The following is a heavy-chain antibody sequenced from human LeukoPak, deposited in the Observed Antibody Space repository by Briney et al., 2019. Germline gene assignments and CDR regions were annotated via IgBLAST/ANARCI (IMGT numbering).Heavy chain of an antibody. Sequence: GESLKISCKIYGYRLTNNWIGWVRQVPGKGLEWMELIYPGDSDTRYSPSFQGQVTFSVDASISTAYLQLSGLRASDTAIYYCVRFGLTSSLDYWGQGTLVTVSS. V-gene: IGHV5-51*01. D-gene: IGHD6-13*01. J-gene: IGHJ4*02. CDR1: GYRLTNNW. CDR3: VRFGLTSSLDY. CDR2: IYPGDSDT.